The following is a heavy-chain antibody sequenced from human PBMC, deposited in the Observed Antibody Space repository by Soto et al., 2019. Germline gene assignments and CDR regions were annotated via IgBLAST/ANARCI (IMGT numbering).Heavy chain of an antibody. CDR1: GGSITSSFY. J-gene: IGHJ6*02. Sequence: QLQLQESGPGLVKPSETLSLSCTVSGGSITSSFYWGWIRQPPGKGLEWIGSIYVTGNTYYNPSLKGRVTISADTSKNQFSLNLISVTAADTAVYYCRSSSRYSTDVWGQGATVTVSS. CDR2: IYVTGNT. V-gene: IGHV4-39*01. CDR3: RSSSRYSTDV. D-gene: IGHD6-13*01.